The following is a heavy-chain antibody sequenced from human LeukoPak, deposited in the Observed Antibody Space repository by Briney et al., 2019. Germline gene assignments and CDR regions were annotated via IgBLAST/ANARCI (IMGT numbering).Heavy chain of an antibody. J-gene: IGHJ4*02. CDR1: GFTVSSNS. Sequence: PGGCLRLSCAASGFTVSSNSMSWVRQAPGKGLEWVSVIYSGGSTYYADSVKGRFTISRDNSKNTLYLQMNSLRAEDTAIYYCARQGAYCGGDCYSDYWGQGTLVTVSS. CDR2: IYSGGST. CDR3: ARQGAYCGGDCYSDY. V-gene: IGHV3-53*01. D-gene: IGHD2-21*02.